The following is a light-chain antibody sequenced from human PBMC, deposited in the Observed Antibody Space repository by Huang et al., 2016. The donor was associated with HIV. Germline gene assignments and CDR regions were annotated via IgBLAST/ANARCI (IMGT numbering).Light chain of an antibody. CDR2: DAS. J-gene: IGKJ3*01. V-gene: IGKV3-11*01. CDR3: QQRTNWPPGFT. Sequence: EIVLTQSPATLSLSPGERATLSCRASQSVGGYLAWYQQKPGQAPRPLLYDASNRAAGIPARFSGSGSGTDFTLTISSLEPEDFAVYYCQQRTNWPPGFTFGPGTKVDIK. CDR1: QSVGGY.